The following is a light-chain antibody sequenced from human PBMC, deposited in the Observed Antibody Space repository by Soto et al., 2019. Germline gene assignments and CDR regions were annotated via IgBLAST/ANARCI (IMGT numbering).Light chain of an antibody. J-gene: IGKJ5*01. Sequence: EIVLTQSPGTLSVSPGEGATLSCRASQSVGSNLAWYQQKPGQAPRLLIFGASTRATGIPARFSGSGSGTEFTLNISSLQSEDFAVYYCQQYNNWLRTFGQGTRLEIK. CDR2: GAS. CDR1: QSVGSN. V-gene: IGKV3-15*01. CDR3: QQYNNWLRT.